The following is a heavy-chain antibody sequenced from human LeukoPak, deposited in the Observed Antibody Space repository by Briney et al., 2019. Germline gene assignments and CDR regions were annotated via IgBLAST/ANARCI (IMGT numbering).Heavy chain of an antibody. Sequence: PGGSLRLSCAASGFTFSSYGMRWVRQAPGKGLEWVAVIWYDGSNKYYADSVKGRFTISRENSKNTLYLQMNSLRAEDTAVFYFAKDNPSTYTFDYWGQGTLVIVSS. CDR1: GFTFSSYG. CDR2: IWYDGSNK. CDR3: AKDNPSTYTFDY. J-gene: IGHJ4*02. D-gene: IGHD2/OR15-2a*01. V-gene: IGHV3-33*06.